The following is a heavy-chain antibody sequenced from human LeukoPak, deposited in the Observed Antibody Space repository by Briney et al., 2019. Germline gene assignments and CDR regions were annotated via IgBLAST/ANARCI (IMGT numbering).Heavy chain of an antibody. CDR3: ARGILEYSSSSPLDY. CDR2: ISSSGSTI. D-gene: IGHD6-6*01. J-gene: IGHJ4*02. V-gene: IGHV3-11*01. CDR1: GFTFSDYY. Sequence: KPGGSLRLSCAASGFTFSDYYMSWLRQAPGKGAEWVSYISSSGSTIDYADSVKGRFTISRDNAKNSLYLQMNSLRAEDTAVYYCARGILEYSSSSPLDYWGQGTLVTVSS.